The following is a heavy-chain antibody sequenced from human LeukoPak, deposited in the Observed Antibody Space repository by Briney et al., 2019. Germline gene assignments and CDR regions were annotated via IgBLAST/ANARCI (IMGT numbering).Heavy chain of an antibody. CDR1: GFIFSSYA. D-gene: IGHD5-24*01. J-gene: IGHJ4*02. V-gene: IGHV3-23*01. Sequence: GGSLRLSCAASGFIFSSYAMSWVRQAPGKGLEWVSAMSGSGGNTYYADSVKGRFTMSRDNSKNTLYLQMNSLRAEDTAVYYCAKDRDGYSPEYWGQGTLVTVSS. CDR2: MSGSGGNT. CDR3: AKDRDGYSPEY.